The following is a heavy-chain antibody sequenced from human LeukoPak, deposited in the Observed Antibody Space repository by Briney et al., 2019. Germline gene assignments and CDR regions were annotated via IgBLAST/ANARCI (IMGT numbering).Heavy chain of an antibody. CDR1: GFTFSNYG. J-gene: IGHJ4*02. D-gene: IGHD2-8*01. Sequence: PGGSLRLSCAASGFTFSNYGMHWVRQAPGKGLEWVAFIWYDGSNRYYADSVKGRFTIYRDNSENTLFLQMSSLRTEDTAVYYCAKDPLGFCTRATCRYLDSWGQGTLVTVSS. CDR3: AKDPLGFCTRATCRYLDS. CDR2: IWYDGSNR. V-gene: IGHV3-30*02.